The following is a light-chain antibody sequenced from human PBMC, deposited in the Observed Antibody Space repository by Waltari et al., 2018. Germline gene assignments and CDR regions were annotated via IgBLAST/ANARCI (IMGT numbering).Light chain of an antibody. CDR3: SSKTTRDTRL. J-gene: IGLJ3*02. CDR1: RSDIGAYNA. CDR2: DVH. V-gene: IGLV2-14*03. Sequence: QSALTQPASVSGSPGQSITISCTGPRSDIGAYNAFSWYQQHPGKAPKVVIYDVHNRPSGVSNRFSGSMSGNTASLTISGLQTEDEADYYCSSKTTRDTRLFGGGTKLTVL.